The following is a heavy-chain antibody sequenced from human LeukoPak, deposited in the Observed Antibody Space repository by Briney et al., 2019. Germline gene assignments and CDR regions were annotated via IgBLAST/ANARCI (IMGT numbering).Heavy chain of an antibody. CDR3: AKVETSGGANCYALDY. D-gene: IGHD2-2*01. CDR1: GFTFSSYG. J-gene: IGHJ4*02. V-gene: IGHV3-33*06. Sequence: GGSLRLSCAASGFTFSSYGMHWVRQAPGKGLEWVAVIWYDGSNKYYADSVKGRFTISRDNSKNTLYLQMNSLSAEDTAVYYCAKVETSGGANCYALDYWGQGTPVTASS. CDR2: IWYDGSNK.